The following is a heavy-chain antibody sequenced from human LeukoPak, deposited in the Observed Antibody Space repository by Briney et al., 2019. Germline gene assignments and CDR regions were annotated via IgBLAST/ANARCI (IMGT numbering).Heavy chain of an antibody. V-gene: IGHV4-39*01. CDR3: AINDGSGSYYKSDY. CDR2: IHYSGHT. D-gene: IGHD3-10*01. J-gene: IGHJ4*02. CDR1: GVTISHNSYY. Sequence: SETLSLTCTVSGVTISHNSYYWAWIRQPPGKGLEWIGSIHYSGHTYYNPSLKSRVTISVATSKNQFSLKLNSVTAADTAVYYCAINDGSGSYYKSDYWGQGTLVTVSS.